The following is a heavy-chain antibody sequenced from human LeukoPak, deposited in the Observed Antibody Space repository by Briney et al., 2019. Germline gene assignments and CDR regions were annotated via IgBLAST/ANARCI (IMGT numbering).Heavy chain of an antibody. Sequence: PSDTLSLTCTVSGGSISNYFWSWIRQPPGKGLEWIGYIYASGTYASWGTNYNPSLKSRVTISVDTSKNQFSLKLSSVTAADTAVYYCARHEGLLWFGDVDYGMDVWGQGTTVTVSS. J-gene: IGHJ6*02. CDR2: IYASGTYASWGT. CDR1: GGSISNYF. CDR3: ARHEGLLWFGDVDYGMDV. V-gene: IGHV4-4*09. D-gene: IGHD3-10*01.